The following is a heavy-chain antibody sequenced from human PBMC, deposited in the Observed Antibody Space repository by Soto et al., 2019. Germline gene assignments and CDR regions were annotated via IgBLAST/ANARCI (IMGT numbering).Heavy chain of an antibody. J-gene: IGHJ4*02. CDR3: ARDYKRCVIDACYSPSDY. Sequence: QVQLVQSGAEVKRPGSSVRVSCKTSGDTFSTYTFTWVRQAPGQGLEWLGRIIPAHDITNYAQNFQGRVTFTADKSTNTAYMELSSLRSEDTAIYYCARDYKRCVIDACYSPSDYWGQGTLVTVSS. CDR2: IIPAHDIT. CDR1: GDTFSTYT. D-gene: IGHD2-15*01. V-gene: IGHV1-69*08.